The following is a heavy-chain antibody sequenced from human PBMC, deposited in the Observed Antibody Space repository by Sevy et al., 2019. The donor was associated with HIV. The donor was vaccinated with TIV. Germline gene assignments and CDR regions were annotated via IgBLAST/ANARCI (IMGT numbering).Heavy chain of an antibody. D-gene: IGHD4-17*01. CDR2: IYYDGSRK. V-gene: IGHV3-33*01. CDR3: ARSSGRGDYPGNNWFDH. J-gene: IGHJ5*02. CDR1: GFTFSNYD. Sequence: GGSLRLSCAASGFTFSNYDMHWVRQPPGKGLEWVAVIYYDGSRKYSADSVKGRFLISRDYSKNTLYLQMDSLRADDTAVYYCARSSGRGDYPGNNWFDHWGQGTLVTVSS.